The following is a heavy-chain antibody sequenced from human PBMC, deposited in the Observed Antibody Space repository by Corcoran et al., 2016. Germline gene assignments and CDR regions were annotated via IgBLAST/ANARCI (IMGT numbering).Heavy chain of an antibody. V-gene: IGHV3-30*03. CDR2: ISYDGSNK. D-gene: IGHD1-26*01. J-gene: IGHJ3*02. CDR1: GFTFSSYG. CDR3: ARATCDGTGGDAFDI. Sequence: QVQLVESGGGVVQPGRSLRLSCAASGFTFSSYGMNWVRQAPGKGLEWVAVISYDGSNKYYADSVKGRFTISRDNSKNTLYLQMNSLRAEDTAVYYCARATCDGTGGDAFDIWGQGTLVTVSS.